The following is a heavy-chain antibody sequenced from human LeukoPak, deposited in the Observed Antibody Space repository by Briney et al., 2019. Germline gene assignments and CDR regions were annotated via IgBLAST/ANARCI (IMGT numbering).Heavy chain of an antibody. CDR3: AREPELYCSSTSCYAFDY. CDR2: ISYDGSNK. CDR1: GFTFSSYA. D-gene: IGHD2-2*01. V-gene: IGHV3-30-3*01. J-gene: IGHJ4*02. Sequence: GRSLRLSCAASGFTFSSYAMHWVRQAPGEGLEWVAVISYDGSNKYYADSVKGRFTISRDNAKNSLYLQMNSLRAEDTAVYYCAREPELYCSSTSCYAFDYWGQGTLVTVSS.